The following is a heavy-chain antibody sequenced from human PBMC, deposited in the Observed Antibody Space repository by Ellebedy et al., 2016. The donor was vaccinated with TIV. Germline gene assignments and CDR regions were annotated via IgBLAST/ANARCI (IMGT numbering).Heavy chain of an antibody. CDR2: INHSGST. CDR1: GGSFSGYY. D-gene: IGHD2-15*01. CDR3: ARRTGYIPHLGFVVVAAKFDY. J-gene: IGHJ4*02. V-gene: IGHV4-34*01. Sequence: MPSETLSLTCAVYGGSFSGYYWSWIRQPPGKGLEWIGEINHSGSTNYNPSLKSRVTISVDTSKNQFSLKLSSVTAADTAVYYCARRTGYIPHLGFVVVAAKFDYWGQGTLVTVSS.